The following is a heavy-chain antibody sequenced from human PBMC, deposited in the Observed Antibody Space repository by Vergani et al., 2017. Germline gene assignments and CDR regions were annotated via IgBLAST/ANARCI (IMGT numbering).Heavy chain of an antibody. CDR3: ARDCPGGGCDCSAGLYFDR. J-gene: IGHJ2*01. CDR2: IITFFGTT. CDR1: GYTFTDYF. V-gene: IGHV1-69*01. Sequence: QVQLVQSGAEVKKPGASVKVSCKASGYTFTDYFMHWVRQAPGQGLEWMGWIITFFGTTDYAQKFQGRFTSIADEFTKTVDMQLSNLRSEDTAVYYCARDCPGGGCDCSAGLYFDRCGGGTLVTVSS. D-gene: IGHD2-21*02.